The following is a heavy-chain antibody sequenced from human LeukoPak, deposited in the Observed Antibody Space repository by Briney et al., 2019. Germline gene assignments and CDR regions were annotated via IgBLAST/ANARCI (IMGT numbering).Heavy chain of an antibody. V-gene: IGHV1-69*05. CDR3: ARLGYCSSTSCYLGAFDI. CDR1: GGTFSSYA. D-gene: IGHD2-2*01. J-gene: IGHJ3*02. Sequence: ASVNVSCKASGGTFSSYAISWVRQAPGQGLEWMGRIIPIFGTANYAQKFQGRVTITTDESTSTAYMELSSLRSEDTAVYYCARLGYCSSTSCYLGAFDIWGQGTMVTVSS. CDR2: IIPIFGTA.